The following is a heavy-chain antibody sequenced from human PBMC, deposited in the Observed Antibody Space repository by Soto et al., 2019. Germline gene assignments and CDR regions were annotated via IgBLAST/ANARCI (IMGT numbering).Heavy chain of an antibody. CDR3: AKNQGVELVPLATVDWFDP. D-gene: IGHD1-26*01. J-gene: IGHJ5*02. V-gene: IGHV3-23*01. CDR1: GFIFENFG. CDR2: ISGSGFKK. Sequence: GSLRLSCAASGFIFENFGMSWVRQAPGKGLEWISSISGSGFKKYYADSVKGRFTISRDNSRSTVYLELNNLSAEDTAVYHCAKNQGVELVPLATVDWFDPWGQGSVVTVSS.